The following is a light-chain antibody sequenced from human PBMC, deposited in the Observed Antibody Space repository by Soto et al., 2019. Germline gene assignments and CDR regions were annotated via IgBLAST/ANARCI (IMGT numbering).Light chain of an antibody. CDR3: AAWDSSLNAHLL. V-gene: IGLV1-44*01. J-gene: IGLJ2*01. CDR2: CNN. CDR1: SSNIGSNP. Sequence: QSVLTQPPSASGTPGQRVTISCSGSSSNIGSNPVNWYQQLPGTAPKLLIYCNNPRPSGVPDRFSGSKSGTSASLAISALQSEDEADYYCAAWDSSLNAHLLFGGGTKLTVL.